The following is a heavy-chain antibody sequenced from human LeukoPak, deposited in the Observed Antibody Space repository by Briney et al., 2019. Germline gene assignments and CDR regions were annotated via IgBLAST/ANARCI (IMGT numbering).Heavy chain of an antibody. J-gene: IGHJ3*02. CDR1: GGSISSYY. D-gene: IGHD3-10*01. V-gene: IGHV4-59*01. CDR2: IYYSGST. CDR3: ARGMVRGDAFDI. Sequence: SETLSLTCTVSGGSISSYYWSWIRQPPGKGLEWIGYIYYSGSTNYNPSLKSRVTISVDTSKNQFSLKLSSVTAADTAVYYCARGMVRGDAFDIWGQGTMVTVSS.